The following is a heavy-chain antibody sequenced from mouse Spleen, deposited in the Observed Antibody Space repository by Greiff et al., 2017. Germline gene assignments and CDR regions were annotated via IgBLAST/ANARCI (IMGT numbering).Heavy chain of an antibody. J-gene: IGHJ2*01. CDR3: ARLELTGYYFDY. CDR2: ISSGGSYT. Sequence: EVQVVESGGDLVKPGGSLKLSCAASGFTFSSYGMSWVRQTPDKRLEWVATISSGGSYTYYPDSVKGRFTISRDNAKNTLYLQMSSLKSEDTAMYYCARLELTGYYFDYWGQGTTLTVSS. CDR1: GFTFSSYG. D-gene: IGHD4-1*01. V-gene: IGHV5-6*01.